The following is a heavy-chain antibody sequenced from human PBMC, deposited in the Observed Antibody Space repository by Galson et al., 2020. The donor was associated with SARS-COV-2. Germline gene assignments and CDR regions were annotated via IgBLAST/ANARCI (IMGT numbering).Heavy chain of an antibody. D-gene: IGHD6-13*01. J-gene: IGHJ5*02. CDR2: INEDGSDI. CDR3: VRDRGIASAGTVGYFDP. Sequence: GGSLRLSCAASGFTFSSYWMAWVRQAPGKGPEWVANINEDGSDIHYVDSVKGRFTISRENAKNSLYLHMNSLRDEDTAVYYCVRDRGIASAGTVGYFDPWGQGTLVTVSS. V-gene: IGHV3-7*01. CDR1: GFTFSSYW.